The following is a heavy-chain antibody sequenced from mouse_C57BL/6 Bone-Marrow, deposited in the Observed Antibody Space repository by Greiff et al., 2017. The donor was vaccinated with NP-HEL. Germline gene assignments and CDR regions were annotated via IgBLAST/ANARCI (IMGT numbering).Heavy chain of an antibody. D-gene: IGHD2-2*01. J-gene: IGHJ1*03. V-gene: IGHV3-3*01. CDR3: ARDRDMVTTDWYFDV. CDR2: TFYSGIT. Sequence: EVKLVESGPSLVRPSQTLSLTCTVTGFSINSDCYWIWIRQFPGNKLEYIGYTFYSGITYYNPSLESPTYITRDTSKNQFSLKLSSVTTEDTATYYCARDRDMVTTDWYFDVWGTGTTVTVSS. CDR1: GFSINSDCY.